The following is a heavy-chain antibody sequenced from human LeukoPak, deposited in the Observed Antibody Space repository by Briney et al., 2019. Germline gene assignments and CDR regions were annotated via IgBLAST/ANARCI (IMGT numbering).Heavy chain of an antibody. CDR3: ARDGSSGWHYYFDY. V-gene: IGHV7-4-1*02. CDR1: GYTFTSYA. CDR2: INTNTGNP. J-gene: IGHJ4*02. D-gene: IGHD6-19*01. Sequence: GASVKVSCKASGYTFTSYAMNWVRQAPGQGLEWMGWINTNTGNPTYAQGFTGRFVFSLDTSVSTAYLQISSLKAEDTAVYYCARDGSSGWHYYFDYWGQGTLVTVSS.